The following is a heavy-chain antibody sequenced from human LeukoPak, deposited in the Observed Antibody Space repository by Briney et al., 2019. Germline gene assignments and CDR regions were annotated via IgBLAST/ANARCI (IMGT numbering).Heavy chain of an antibody. CDR1: GFSFRVYA. Sequence: PGGSLRLSCAASGFSFRVYAMHGVPHAPGKGLQWVSYIYSNSRNRYYADSVKGRFAVSRDHAKNPLHLQLNSLRGEDTALYYCARVDDAWGPYTFNVWGQGAMVTVSS. V-gene: IGHV3-48*01. CDR3: ARVDDAWGPYTFNV. J-gene: IGHJ3*01. CDR2: IYSNSRNR. D-gene: IGHD7-27*01.